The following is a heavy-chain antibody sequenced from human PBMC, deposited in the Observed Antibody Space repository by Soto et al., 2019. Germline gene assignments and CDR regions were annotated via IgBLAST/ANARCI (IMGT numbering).Heavy chain of an antibody. CDR2: IYYRGND. CDR1: DDSINSDKYY. J-gene: IGHJ4*02. V-gene: IGHV4-39*01. D-gene: IGHD3-9*01. CDR3: ARLEGLATISYYFDF. Sequence: QLQLQESGPGLVKPSETLSLTCSVSDDSINSDKYYWGWIRQPPGKGLEWIGSIYYRGNDYYNPSLQTRVTISLDKSKSQCSLKLNSVTAADSAVYFCARLEGLATISYYFDFWGPGALVTVSS.